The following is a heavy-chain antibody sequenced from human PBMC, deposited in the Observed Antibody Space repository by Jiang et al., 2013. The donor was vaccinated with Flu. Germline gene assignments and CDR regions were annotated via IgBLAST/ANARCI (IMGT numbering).Heavy chain of an antibody. CDR2: IYHSGST. V-gene: IGHV4-38-2*01. D-gene: IGHD3-22*01. CDR3: ARHKGYYDSSGYIDY. Sequence: GLVKPSETLSLTCAVSGYSISSGYYWGWIRQPPGKGLEWIGSIYHSGSTYYNPSLKSRVTISVDTSKNQFSLKLSSVTAADTAVYYCARHKGYYDSSGYIDYWGPGNAGH. CDR1: GYSISSGYY. J-gene: IGHJ4*02.